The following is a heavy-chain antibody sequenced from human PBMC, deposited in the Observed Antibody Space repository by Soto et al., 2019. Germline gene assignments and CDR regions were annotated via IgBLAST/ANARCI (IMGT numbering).Heavy chain of an antibody. CDR2: IRSKTNNYAT. CDR3: TRRPTYYYGSDNDY. Sequence: EVQLVESGGGLVQPGGSLKLSCAASGFTFSGSAMHWVRQASGKGLEWIGRIRSKTNNYATAYAASLKGRFTISRDDSKNTAYLQINSLKTDDTAVYYCTRRPTYYYGSDNDYWGQGTLVTVSS. D-gene: IGHD3-10*01. CDR1: GFTFSGSA. V-gene: IGHV3-73*02. J-gene: IGHJ4*02.